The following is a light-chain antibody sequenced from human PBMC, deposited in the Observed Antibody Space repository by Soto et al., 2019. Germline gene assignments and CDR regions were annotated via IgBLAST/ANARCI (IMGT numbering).Light chain of an antibody. CDR3: QQYCSSSWT. CDR2: GAS. CDR1: QSFSSSY. J-gene: IGKJ1*01. V-gene: IGKV3-20*01. Sequence: EVVLTQSPGTLSLSPGERATLSCRASQSFSSSYLAWYQQKPGQAPRLLIYGASNWATGIPDRFSGSGSVTDFTLTISRLEPEDFAVYYCQQYCSSSWTFGQGAKVEIK.